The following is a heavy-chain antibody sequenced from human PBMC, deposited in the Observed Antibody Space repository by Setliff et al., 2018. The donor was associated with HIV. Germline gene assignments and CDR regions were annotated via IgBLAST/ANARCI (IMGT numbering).Heavy chain of an antibody. D-gene: IGHD6-19*01. CDR2: INHSGST. CDR3: ARGLGYSSGWYTNWFDP. Sequence: SETLSLTCAVYGGSFSVYYWTWIRQLPGKGLEWIGEINHSGSTSYNPSLRSRVTMSVDTSKNQFSLKLTSVTAADTAMYHCARGLGYSSGWYTNWFDPWGQGTLVTVSS. V-gene: IGHV4-34*01. J-gene: IGHJ5*02. CDR1: GGSFSVYY.